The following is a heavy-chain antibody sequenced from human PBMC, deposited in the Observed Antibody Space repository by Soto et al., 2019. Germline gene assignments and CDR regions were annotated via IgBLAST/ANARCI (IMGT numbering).Heavy chain of an antibody. J-gene: IGHJ5*01. CDR1: GFTFSYHA. V-gene: IGHV3-30-3*01. CDR2: ISYDGDNK. Sequence: PGGSLRISCAASGFTFSYHALNWVRQAPGKGLEWVAVISYDGDNKYIAEAVKGRLTISRDNPKNTLYLQMNSLRAEDTAVYYFAIEHYGDYVLEFDSWGQGPLVTVSS. D-gene: IGHD4-17*01. CDR3: AIEHYGDYVLEFDS.